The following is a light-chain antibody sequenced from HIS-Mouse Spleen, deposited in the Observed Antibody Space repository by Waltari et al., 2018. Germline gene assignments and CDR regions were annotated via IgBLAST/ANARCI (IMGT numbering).Light chain of an antibody. Sequence: DIVMTQSPDSLAVSLGERATINCKSSQSVLYSSNNKNYLAWYQQKPGQPPKLLIYWASTRESGVPDRFSGSGSGTDFTLTISSLQAEDVAVYYCQQYYSTPPYTFGQGRKRAS. CDR3: QQYYSTPPYT. V-gene: IGKV4-1*01. CDR2: WAS. J-gene: IGKJ2*01. CDR1: QSVLYSSNNKNY.